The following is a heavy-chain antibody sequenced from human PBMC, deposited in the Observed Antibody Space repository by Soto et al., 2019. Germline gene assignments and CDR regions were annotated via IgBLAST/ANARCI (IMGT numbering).Heavy chain of an antibody. CDR1: GYTFPSYY. CDR2: INPSGGST. J-gene: IGHJ1*01. D-gene: IGHD2-8*01. V-gene: IGHV1-46*01. Sequence: ASVKVSCKASGYTFPSYYMHLVRQAPGQRLEWMGIINPSGGSTSYAQKFQGRVTMTRDTSTSTVYMELSSMRSEDTTVYYCARDLDLLGSTSNKYCQHWGQGTLVTVSS. CDR3: ARDLDLLGSTSNKYCQH.